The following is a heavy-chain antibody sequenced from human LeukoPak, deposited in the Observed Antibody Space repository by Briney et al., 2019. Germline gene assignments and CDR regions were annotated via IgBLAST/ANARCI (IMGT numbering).Heavy chain of an antibody. Sequence: GGSLRLSCAASGFTFSSYAMSWVRQSPGKGLEWVSAISGSGSGGNTYYADSVKGRFTISRDNSKNTLYLQMNSLRAEDTAVYYCARDRGRGVRGVIVYYYYGMDVWGQGTTVTVSS. J-gene: IGHJ6*02. CDR1: GFTFSSYA. D-gene: IGHD3-10*01. V-gene: IGHV3-23*01. CDR3: ARDRGRGVRGVIVYYYYGMDV. CDR2: ISGSGSGGNT.